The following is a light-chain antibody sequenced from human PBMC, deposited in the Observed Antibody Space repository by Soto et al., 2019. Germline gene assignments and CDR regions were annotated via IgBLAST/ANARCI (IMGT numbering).Light chain of an antibody. CDR3: QQYDTLRGT. J-gene: IGKJ3*01. Sequence: DIPMTQSPSSLSASVGDRATITCQASQDTSNYLNWYQQKPGKAPKLLIYDASNLETGVPSRFSGSGSGTDFTFTISSLQPEDIATYYCQQYDTLRGTVGPATKVDIK. CDR2: DAS. V-gene: IGKV1-33*01. CDR1: QDTSNY.